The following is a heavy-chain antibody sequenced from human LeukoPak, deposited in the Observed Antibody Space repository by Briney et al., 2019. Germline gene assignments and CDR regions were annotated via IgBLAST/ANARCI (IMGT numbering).Heavy chain of an antibody. J-gene: IGHJ4*02. CDR1: GFTFSSNW. CDR2: IKQDGSEK. Sequence: GGSLRLSCAASGFTFSSNWMSWVRQAPGKGLEWVANIKQDGSEKYFVDSVKGRFTISRDNAKNSLYLQMNSLRAEDTAVYHCARYGGSYYFDYWGQGTLVTVSS. D-gene: IGHD1-26*01. CDR3: ARYGGSYYFDY. V-gene: IGHV3-7*01.